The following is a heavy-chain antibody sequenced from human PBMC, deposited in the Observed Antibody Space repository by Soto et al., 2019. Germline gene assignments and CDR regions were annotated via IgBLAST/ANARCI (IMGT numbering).Heavy chain of an antibody. CDR3: ARAPVASSGWFDP. CDR2: INHSGST. CDR1: GGSFSGYY. V-gene: IGHV4-34*01. D-gene: IGHD3-10*01. Sequence: QVQLQQWGAGLLKPSETLSLTCAVYGGSFSGYYWSWIRQPPGKGLEWIGEINHSGSTNYNPSLKSRVTISVDPSKNQFSLKLSSVTAADTAVYYCARAPVASSGWFDPWGQGTLVTVSS. J-gene: IGHJ5*02.